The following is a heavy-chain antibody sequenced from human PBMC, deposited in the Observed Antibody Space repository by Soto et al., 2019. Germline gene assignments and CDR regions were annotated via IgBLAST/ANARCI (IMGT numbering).Heavy chain of an antibody. CDR2: TSYDGRNK. Sequence: ESGGGVVQPGRSLRLSCAASGFTFSSYGMHWVRQAPGKGLEWVAITSYDGRNKYYVDSVKGRFTISRDNSKNTLYMQMNSLRAEDTAVYYCAKESCSRTSCYAGENGMDVWGQGTTVTVSS. V-gene: IGHV3-30*18. J-gene: IGHJ6*02. CDR1: GFTFSSYG. CDR3: AKESCSRTSCYAGENGMDV. D-gene: IGHD2-2*01.